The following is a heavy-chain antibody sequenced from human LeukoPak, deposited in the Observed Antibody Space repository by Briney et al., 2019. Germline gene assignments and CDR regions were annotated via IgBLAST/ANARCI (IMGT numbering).Heavy chain of an antibody. CDR3: ARADSSSWYWYFDL. J-gene: IGHJ2*01. D-gene: IGHD6-13*01. V-gene: IGHV4-61*01. CDR1: GGSVSSGSYY. Sequence: PSETLSLTCTVSGGSVSSGSYYWSWIRQPPGKGLEWIGYIYYSGSTNYNPSLKSRVTISVDTSKNQISLKLSSVTAADTAVYYCARADSSSWYWYFDLWGRGTLVTVSS. CDR2: IYYSGST.